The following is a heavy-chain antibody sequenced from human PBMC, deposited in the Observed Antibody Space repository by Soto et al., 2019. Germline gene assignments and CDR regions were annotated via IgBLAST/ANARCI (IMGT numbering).Heavy chain of an antibody. V-gene: IGHV3-23*01. J-gene: IGHJ6*03. D-gene: IGHD3-3*01. CDR3: ANSITIFGVAYYYMDV. Sequence: PGGSLRLSCAASGFSFSSYAMSWVRQAPGKGLEWVSAIWGSGGTTYYADSVKGRFTISRDNSKNTLYLQMNSLRAEDTAVYYCANSITIFGVAYYYMDVWGKGTTVTVSS. CDR2: IWGSGGTT. CDR1: GFSFSSYA.